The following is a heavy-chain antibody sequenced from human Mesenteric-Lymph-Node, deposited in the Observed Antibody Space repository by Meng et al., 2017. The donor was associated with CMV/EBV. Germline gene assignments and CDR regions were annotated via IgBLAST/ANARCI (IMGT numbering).Heavy chain of an antibody. J-gene: IGHJ5*02. Sequence: YEGSITSHNWTWIRQPPGRGLGWIGGINYNRDTSSNPSLKSRLTISVDTSKTEVSLKLGSMTAADKAIYYCARGRSLWSGTSNWFDPWGLGILVTVSS. CDR1: EGSITSHN. CDR2: INYNRDT. D-gene: IGHD2-21*01. V-gene: IGHV4-34*01. CDR3: ARGRSLWSGTSNWFDP.